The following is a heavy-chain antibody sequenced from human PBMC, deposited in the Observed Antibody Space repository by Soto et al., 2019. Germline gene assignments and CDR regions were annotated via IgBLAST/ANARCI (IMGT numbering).Heavy chain of an antibody. Sequence: QLQLQESGPGLVKPSQTLSLTCTVSGGSISSGEHYWSWIRQPPGKGLEWIGYIYHSGSTYYNPSLKRRVTMSVDRSKNQFSLKLTSVTAADTAVYFCTAEGPMGTFDYWGQGTLATVSS. V-gene: IGHV4-30-4*01. J-gene: IGHJ4*02. CDR3: TAEGPMGTFDY. CDR1: GGSISSGEHY. CDR2: IYHSGST.